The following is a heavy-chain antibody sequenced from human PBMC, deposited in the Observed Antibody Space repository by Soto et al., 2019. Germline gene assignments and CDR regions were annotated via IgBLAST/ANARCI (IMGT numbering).Heavy chain of an antibody. CDR2: ISAGGGSVS. CDR1: GFTFSSYV. Sequence: EVQLLESGGNLVQPGGSLRLSCAASGFTFSSYVMSWVRQAPGKGLEWVSVISAGGGSVSYYAASVKGRFTISRDDSKSTLYLQMNGLRVEDTAVYHCARHLYSGGTRRLPFVSWGQGALVTVSS. CDR3: ARHLYSGGTRRLPFVS. D-gene: IGHD2-8*01. J-gene: IGHJ4*02. V-gene: IGHV3-23*01.